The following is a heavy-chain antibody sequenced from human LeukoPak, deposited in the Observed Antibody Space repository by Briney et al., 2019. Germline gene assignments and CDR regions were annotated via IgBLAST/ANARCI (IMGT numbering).Heavy chain of an antibody. Sequence: GGSLRLSCAASGFTVSSNYMSWVRQAPGKGLEWVSVIYSGGSTYYADSVKGRFTISRDNSKNTLYLQMNSLRAEDTAVYYCARIVAAAGTNWFDPWGQRTLVTVSS. CDR1: GFTVSSNY. J-gene: IGHJ5*02. CDR2: IYSGGST. V-gene: IGHV3-53*01. D-gene: IGHD6-13*01. CDR3: ARIVAAAGTNWFDP.